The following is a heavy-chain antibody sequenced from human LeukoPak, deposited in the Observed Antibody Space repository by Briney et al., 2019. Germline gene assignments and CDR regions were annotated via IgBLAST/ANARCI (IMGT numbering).Heavy chain of an antibody. D-gene: IGHD3-16*01. J-gene: IGHJ4*02. V-gene: IGHV3-30*18. Sequence: GGSLRLSCEASGITFSSHGMHWVRQAPGKGLEWVAVVAGDGGAKFYADSVRGRFTISRDNSRNTVLLQLNSLRTEDTAVYYCAKEALWGSWYFDYWGRGALVTVSS. CDR2: VAGDGGAK. CDR1: GITFSSHG. CDR3: AKEALWGSWYFDY.